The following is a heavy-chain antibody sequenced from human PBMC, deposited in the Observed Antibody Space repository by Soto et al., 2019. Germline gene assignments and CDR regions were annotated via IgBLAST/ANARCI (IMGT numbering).Heavy chain of an antibody. CDR1: GFTFSSYF. V-gene: IGHV3-7*01. CDR2: IKQDGSEK. Sequence: GGSLRLSCAASGFTFSSYFMSWVRQAPGKGLEWVANIKQDGSEKYYVDSVKGRFTISRDNAKNSLYLQMNSLRAEDTAVYYCARVHYDILTGYCYFDYWGQGTLVTVSS. D-gene: IGHD3-9*01. CDR3: ARVHYDILTGYCYFDY. J-gene: IGHJ4*02.